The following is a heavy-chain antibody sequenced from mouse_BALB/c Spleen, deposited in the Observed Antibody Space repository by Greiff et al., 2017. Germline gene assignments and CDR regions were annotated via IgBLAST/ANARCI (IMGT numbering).Heavy chain of an antibody. CDR3: TRSGYYGSSYKAY. CDR1: GYTFTSYW. CDR2: IYPGSGST. Sequence: KQPGSELVRPGASVKLSCKASGYTFTSYWMHWVKQRPGQGLEWIGNIYPGSGSTNYDEKFKSKATLTVDTSSSTAYMQLSSLTSEDSAVYYCTRSGYYGSSYKAYWGQGTLVTVSA. J-gene: IGHJ3*01. D-gene: IGHD1-1*01. V-gene: IGHV1S22*01.